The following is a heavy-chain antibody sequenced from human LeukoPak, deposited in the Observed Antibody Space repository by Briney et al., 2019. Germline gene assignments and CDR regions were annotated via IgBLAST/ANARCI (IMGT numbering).Heavy chain of an antibody. J-gene: IGHJ6*02. CDR2: INHSGST. CDR3: ASSYGGNHQPNYYGMDV. CDR1: GGSINNYY. D-gene: IGHD4-23*01. Sequence: SETLSLTCTVSGGSINNYYWSWIRQPPGKGLEWIGEINHSGSTNYNPSLKSRVTISVDTSKNQFSLKLSSVTAADTAVYYCASSYGGNHQPNYYGMDVWGQGTTVTVSS. V-gene: IGHV4-34*01.